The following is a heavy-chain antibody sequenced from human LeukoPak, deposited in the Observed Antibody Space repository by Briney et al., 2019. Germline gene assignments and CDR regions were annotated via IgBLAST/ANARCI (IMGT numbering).Heavy chain of an antibody. D-gene: IGHD3/OR15-3a*01. J-gene: IGHJ4*02. CDR2: TNPNSGGT. Sequence: ASVKVSCKASGYTFTGYYMHWVRQAPGQGLEWMGRTNPNSGGTNYAQKVQGRVTMTRDTSISTAYMELSRLRSDDTAVYYCARGMWDDLLFDYWGQGTLVTVSS. V-gene: IGHV1-2*06. CDR3: ARGMWDDLLFDY. CDR1: GYTFTGYY.